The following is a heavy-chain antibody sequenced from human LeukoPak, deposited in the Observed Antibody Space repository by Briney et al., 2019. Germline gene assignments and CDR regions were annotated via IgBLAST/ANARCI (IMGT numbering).Heavy chain of an antibody. J-gene: IGHJ4*02. CDR3: ARDSGAAAPTFFDY. CDR1: GFTFSSYA. CDR2: ISGNGGNT. Sequence: PGGSLRLSCAASGFTFSSYAMSWVRQAPGKGLELVSGISGNGGNTYYADSVKGRFTISRDNSKNTLYLQMNSLRAEDTAVYYCARDSGAAAPTFFDYWGQGTLVTVSS. D-gene: IGHD2-2*01. V-gene: IGHV3-23*01.